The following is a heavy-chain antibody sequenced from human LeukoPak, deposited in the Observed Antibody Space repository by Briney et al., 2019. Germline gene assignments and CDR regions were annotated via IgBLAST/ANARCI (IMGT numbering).Heavy chain of an antibody. D-gene: IGHD5-12*01. CDR3: ARDGGYSGYDADC. CDR1: GFSFSLYS. V-gene: IGHV3-48*01. CDR2: ISDTSAM. Sequence: GGSLRLSCVASGFSFSLYSMKWVRQAPGKGLEWVSYISDTSAMYYADSVRGRFTISRDNAKNSLFLQMNSLRVEDTGVYYCARDGGYSGYDADCWGQGTLVTVSS. J-gene: IGHJ4*02.